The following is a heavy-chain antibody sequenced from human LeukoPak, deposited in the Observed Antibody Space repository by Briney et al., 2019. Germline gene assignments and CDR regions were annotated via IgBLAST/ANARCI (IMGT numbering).Heavy chain of an antibody. D-gene: IGHD5-12*01. Sequence: GESLKISCKGSGYSFTSYWISWVRQMPGKGLEWMGRIDPSDSYTNYSPSFQGHVTISADKSISTAYLQWSSLKASDNGMYYCARHSRGSNDYWGQGTRVTVSS. CDR1: GYSFTSYW. J-gene: IGHJ4*02. CDR3: ARHSRGSNDY. CDR2: IDPSDSYT. V-gene: IGHV5-10-1*01.